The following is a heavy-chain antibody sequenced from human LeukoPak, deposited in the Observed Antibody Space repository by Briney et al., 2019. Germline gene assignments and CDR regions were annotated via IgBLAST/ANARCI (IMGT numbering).Heavy chain of an antibody. D-gene: IGHD3-22*01. J-gene: IGHJ4*02. V-gene: IGHV3-21*01. CDR2: ISSSSSYI. CDR3: AREGPRPHYYDSSGY. Sequence: GGSLRLSCAASGFTFSSYSMNRVRQAPGKGLEWVSSISSSSSYIYYADSVKGRFTISRDNAKNSLYLQMNSLRAEDTAVYYCAREGPRPHYYDSSGYWGQGTLVTVSS. CDR1: GFTFSSYS.